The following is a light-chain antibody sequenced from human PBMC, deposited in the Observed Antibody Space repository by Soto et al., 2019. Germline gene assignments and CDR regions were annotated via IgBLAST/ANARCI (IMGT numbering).Light chain of an antibody. CDR1: QSVGSSN. J-gene: IGKJ4*01. CDR2: GAS. V-gene: IGKV3-20*01. Sequence: EIVLTQSPGTLSLSPGERATLSCRASQSVGSSNLAWYQQKPGQAPRLLIYGASSRATGIPDRFSGSGSGTDFTIIIRRLEPEDFAVYYCQQYGSSPLTFGGGTKVEIK. CDR3: QQYGSSPLT.